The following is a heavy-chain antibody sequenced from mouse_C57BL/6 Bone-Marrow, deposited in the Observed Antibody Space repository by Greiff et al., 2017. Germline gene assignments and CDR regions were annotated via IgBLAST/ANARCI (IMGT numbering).Heavy chain of an antibody. CDR3: AITGALDY. CDR1: GSTSTSYT. V-gene: IGHV1-4*01. J-gene: IGHJ2*01. CDR2: INPSSGYT. Sequence: QVQLKQSGPELARLGASVKMSCKAPGSTSTSYTLPWVKQRPGQGLEWIGYINPSSGYTKYNQKFKDKATLTADKSTSTVYMRLSSLTSEDAAVYYCAITGALDYWGQGTTLTVSS. D-gene: IGHD3-1*01.